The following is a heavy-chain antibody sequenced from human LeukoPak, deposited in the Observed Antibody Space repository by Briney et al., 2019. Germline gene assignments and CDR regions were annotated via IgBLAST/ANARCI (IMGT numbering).Heavy chain of an antibody. D-gene: IGHD3-22*01. CDR1: GFTFSSYA. Sequence: GGSLRLSCAASGFTFSSYAMSWVRQVPGKGLEWVSAISGSGGSTYYADSVKGRFTISRDNSKNTLYLQMNSLRAEDTAVYYCAKALFRGYSYYFDYWGQGTLVTVSS. CDR2: ISGSGGST. V-gene: IGHV3-23*01. J-gene: IGHJ4*02. CDR3: AKALFRGYSYYFDY.